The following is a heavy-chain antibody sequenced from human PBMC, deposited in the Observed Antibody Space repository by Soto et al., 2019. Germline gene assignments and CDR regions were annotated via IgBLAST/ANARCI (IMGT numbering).Heavy chain of an antibody. D-gene: IGHD6-6*01. CDR3: ARGSYSSSSYIDY. J-gene: IGHJ4*02. CDR2: INHFGSS. Sequence: SETLSLTXDVDGGSFSGYFWNWIRQPPGKGLEWIGEINHFGSSNYNPSLKSRITISLDTSKNQFSLKLSSVTAADTAVYYCARGSYSSSSYIDYWGQGTLVTVSS. V-gene: IGHV4-34*01. CDR1: GGSFSGYF.